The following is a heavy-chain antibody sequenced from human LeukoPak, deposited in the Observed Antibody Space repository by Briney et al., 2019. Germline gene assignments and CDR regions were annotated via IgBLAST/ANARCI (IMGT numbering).Heavy chain of an antibody. J-gene: IGHJ4*02. CDR2: IYHSGST. CDR1: GYSISSGYY. D-gene: IGHD2-2*01. CDR3: ARPGYCSSTSCFPDY. Sequence: PSETLSLTCAVSGYSISSGYYWGWIRQPPGKGLEWIGSIYHSGSTYYNPSLKSRVTISVDTSKNQFSLKLSSVTAADTAVYYCARPGYCSSTSCFPDYWGQETLVTVSS. V-gene: IGHV4-38-2*01.